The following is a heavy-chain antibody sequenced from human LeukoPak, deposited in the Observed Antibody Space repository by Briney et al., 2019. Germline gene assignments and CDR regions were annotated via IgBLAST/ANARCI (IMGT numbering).Heavy chain of an antibody. J-gene: IGHJ4*02. V-gene: IGHV4-34*01. Sequence: SETLSLTCAVYGGSFSGYYWSWIRQPPGKGLEWIGETNHSGNTNYNPSLKSRVTISVDTSKNQFSLKLSSVTAADTAVYYCARLGRQQLVHWGQGTLVTVSS. D-gene: IGHD6-13*01. CDR2: TNHSGNT. CDR3: ARLGRQQLVH. CDR1: GGSFSGYY.